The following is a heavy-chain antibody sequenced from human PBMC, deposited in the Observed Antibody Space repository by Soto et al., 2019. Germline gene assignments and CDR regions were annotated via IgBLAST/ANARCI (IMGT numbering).Heavy chain of an antibody. CDR3: AREPSRYYGFWSGYYGGWFDP. CDR1: GGSISSYY. CDR2: IYYSGST. V-gene: IGHV4-59*01. D-gene: IGHD3-3*01. Sequence: PSETLSLTCTVSGGSISSYYWSWIRQPPGKGLEWIGYIYYSGSTNYNPSLKSRVTISVDTSKNQFSLKLSSVTAADTAVYYCAREPSRYYGFWSGYYGGWFDPWGQGTLVTVSS. J-gene: IGHJ5*02.